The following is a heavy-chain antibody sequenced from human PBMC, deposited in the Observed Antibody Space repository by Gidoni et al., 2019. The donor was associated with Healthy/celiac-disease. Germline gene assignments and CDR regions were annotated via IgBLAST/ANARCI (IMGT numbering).Heavy chain of an antibody. CDR1: GYSFTSYW. V-gene: IGHV5-51*01. D-gene: IGHD6-19*01. Sequence: EVQLVQSGAEVKKPGESLKISCKGSGYSFTSYWIGWVRQMPGKGLEWMGIIYPGDSDTRYSPSFQGQVTISADKSISTAYLQWSSLKASDTAMYYCASPSYSSGWDDAFDIWGQGTMVTVSS. CDR3: ASPSYSSGWDDAFDI. J-gene: IGHJ3*02. CDR2: IYPGDSDT.